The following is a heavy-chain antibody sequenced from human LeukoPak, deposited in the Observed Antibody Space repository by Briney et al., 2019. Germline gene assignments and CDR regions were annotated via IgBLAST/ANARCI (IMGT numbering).Heavy chain of an antibody. CDR2: XNPNSGGT. D-gene: IGHD6-19*01. J-gene: IGHJ4*02. CDR3: ARAHGIAVAGTFSVDY. V-gene: IGHV1-2*02. CDR1: GYTFTGYY. Sequence: GASVKVSCKASGYTFTGYYMHWVRQAPGQGLXXXXXXNPNSGGTNYAQKFQGRVTMTRDTSISTAYMELSRLRSDDTAVYYCARAHGIAVAGTFSVDYWGQGTLVTVSS.